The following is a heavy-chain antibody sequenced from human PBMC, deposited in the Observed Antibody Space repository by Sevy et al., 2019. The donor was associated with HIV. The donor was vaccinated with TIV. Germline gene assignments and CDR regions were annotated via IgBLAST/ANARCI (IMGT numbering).Heavy chain of an antibody. V-gene: IGHV3-23*01. D-gene: IGHD2-2*01. CDR1: GFTFSGYA. CDR3: AKTINSGGGVVPAANYYYYGMDV. J-gene: IGHJ6*02. CDR2: ISGKGRST. Sequence: GGSLILSCAVSGFTFSGYAMNWVRQAPGKGLEWVSAISGKGRSTHYADSVEGRFTISRDNSKNTLYLQMNSLRAEDTAVYYCAKTINSGGGVVPAANYYYYGMDVWGQGTTVTVSS.